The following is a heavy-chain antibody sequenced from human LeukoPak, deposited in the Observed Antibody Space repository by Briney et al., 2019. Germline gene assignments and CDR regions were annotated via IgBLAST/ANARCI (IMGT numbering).Heavy chain of an antibody. V-gene: IGHV3-21*01. J-gene: IGHJ3*02. CDR3: ARDLGGSGWYYAFDI. CDR2: ISSSSSYI. Sequence: GRSLRLSCAASGFTFSSYSMYWVRQAPGKGLEWVSSISSSSSYIYYTDSVKGRFTISRDNAKNSLYLQMNSLRAEDTAVYYCARDLGGSGWYYAFDIWGQGTMVTVSS. D-gene: IGHD6-19*01. CDR1: GFTFSSYS.